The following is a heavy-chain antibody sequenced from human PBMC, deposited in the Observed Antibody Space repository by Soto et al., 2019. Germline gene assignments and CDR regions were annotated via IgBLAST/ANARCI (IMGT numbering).Heavy chain of an antibody. CDR2: LIGGHYGT. V-gene: IGHV3-23*01. Sequence: GGSLRLSCTASGFTLQNYAMAWVRQAPGKGLEWVSTLIGGHYGTAYSYSVKGRFTVSRDNSKNCLYLQMNSLGVEDTAMYFCAKGRSTGDIDWFDPWGQGSLVTVSS. J-gene: IGHJ5*02. CDR1: GFTLQNYA. D-gene: IGHD3-10*01. CDR3: AKGRSTGDIDWFDP.